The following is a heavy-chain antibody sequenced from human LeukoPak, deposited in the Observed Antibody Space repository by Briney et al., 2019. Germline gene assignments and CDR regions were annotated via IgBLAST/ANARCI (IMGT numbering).Heavy chain of an antibody. CDR1: GGSISSSSYY. V-gene: IGHV4-39*07. D-gene: IGHD4-23*01. CDR3: AREISDYGGNEFGY. CDR2: IYYSGST. J-gene: IGHJ4*02. Sequence: KASETLSLTCTVSGGSISSSSYYWGWIRQPPGKGLEWIGSIYYSGSTYYNPSLKSRVTISVDTSKNQFSLKLSSVTAADTAVYYCAREISDYGGNEFGYWGQGTLVTVSS.